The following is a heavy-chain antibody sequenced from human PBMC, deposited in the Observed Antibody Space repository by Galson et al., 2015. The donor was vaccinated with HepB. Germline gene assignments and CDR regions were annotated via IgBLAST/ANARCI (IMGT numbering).Heavy chain of an antibody. D-gene: IGHD3-16*01. CDR1: GGSITNSY. CDR3: ARLAGDDGFDV. Sequence: ETLSLTCSVSGGSITNSYWSWLRQPPGKSLEWIGNIYSTGSTTYNPSLKSRVTISLDTSRNRLSLVLTSVTAADTALYYCARLAGDDGFDVWGQGTMVTVSS. J-gene: IGHJ3*01. V-gene: IGHV4-59*01. CDR2: IYSTGST.